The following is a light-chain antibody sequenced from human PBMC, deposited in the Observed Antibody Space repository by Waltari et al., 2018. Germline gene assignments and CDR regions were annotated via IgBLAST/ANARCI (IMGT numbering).Light chain of an antibody. J-gene: IGKJ2*01. V-gene: IGKV3-20*01. CDR2: GGS. CDR3: QQYESSVMYT. Sequence: VLTQSPGTLSLSPGERATLSCRAGQSLRRTWLVWYQQKSGQAPKLLIDGGSSRAAGIPDRFSGSGSGTDFTLTISRLEPEYSAVYYCQQYESSVMYTFGQGTKVEIK. CDR1: QSLRRTW.